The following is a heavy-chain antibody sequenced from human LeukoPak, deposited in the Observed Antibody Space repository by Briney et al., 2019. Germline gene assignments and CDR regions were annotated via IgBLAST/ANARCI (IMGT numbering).Heavy chain of an antibody. V-gene: IGHV3-23*01. Sequence: GGSLRLSCAASGFTFSSYAMSWARQAPGKGLEWVSAISGSGGSTYYADSVKGRFTISRDNSKNTLYLQMNSLRAEDTAVYYCAKTYYDYVWGSYRSPTFDYWGQGTLVTVSS. CDR3: AKTYYDYVWGSYRSPTFDY. CDR1: GFTFSSYA. J-gene: IGHJ4*02. D-gene: IGHD3-16*02. CDR2: ISGSGGST.